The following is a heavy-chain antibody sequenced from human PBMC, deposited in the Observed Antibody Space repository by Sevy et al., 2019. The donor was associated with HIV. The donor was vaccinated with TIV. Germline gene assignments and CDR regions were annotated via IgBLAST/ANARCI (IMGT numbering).Heavy chain of an antibody. J-gene: IGHJ6*02. CDR1: GFTFGSYM. V-gene: IGHV3-30-3*01. CDR2: ISYDGSDK. CDR3: ARPRANYVDHYFFYAMDV. D-gene: IGHD4-17*01. Sequence: GGSLRLSCAGSGFTFGSYMMNWVRQAPGRGLEWVALISYDGSDKYYADSVKGRFTISRDNFKNTLYLQMNSLTTEDTAVYDCARPRANYVDHYFFYAMDVWGQGTTVTVSS.